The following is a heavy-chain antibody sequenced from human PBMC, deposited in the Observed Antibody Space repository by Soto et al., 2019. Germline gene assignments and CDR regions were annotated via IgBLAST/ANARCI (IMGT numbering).Heavy chain of an antibody. D-gene: IGHD3-10*01. CDR2: IYYSGST. CDR1: GGSISSSSYY. J-gene: IGHJ6*02. V-gene: IGHV4-39*01. Sequence: QLQLQESGPGLVKPSETLSLTCTVSGGSISSSSYYWGWIRQPPGKGLEWIGSIYYSGSTYYNPSLKSRVTISVDTSKNQFSLKLSSVTAADTAVYYCARQGSYYYGSGSYVLGDYYGMDVWGQGTTVTVSS. CDR3: ARQGSYYYGSGSYVLGDYYGMDV.